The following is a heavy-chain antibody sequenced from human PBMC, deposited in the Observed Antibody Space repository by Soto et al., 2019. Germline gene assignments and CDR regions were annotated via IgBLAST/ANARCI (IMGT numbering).Heavy chain of an antibody. J-gene: IGHJ6*02. CDR3: ARDLAEGYYDSSGYYYYYYYGMDV. Sequence: QVQLVESGGGVVQPGWSLRLSCAASGFTFSSYAMHWVRQAPGKGLEWVAVISYDGSNKYYADSVKGRFTISRDNSKNTLYLQMNSLRAEDTAVYYCARDLAEGYYDSSGYYYYYYYGMDVWGQGTTVTVSS. CDR2: ISYDGSNK. V-gene: IGHV3-30-3*01. CDR1: GFTFSSYA. D-gene: IGHD3-22*01.